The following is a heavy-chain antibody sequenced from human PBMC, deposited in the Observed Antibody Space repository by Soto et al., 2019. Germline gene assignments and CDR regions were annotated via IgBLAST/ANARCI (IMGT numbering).Heavy chain of an antibody. D-gene: IGHD1-7*01. CDR3: AAGLLPRISGNTPNP. Sequence: GRSLRLSCAASGFTFSRYWMHWVRQVPGKGLVWVSRINIEGTSATYADSVKGRFTISRDNARNTLFLQMNSLRAEDSAVYYCAAGLLPRISGNTPNPWGEGTLVTVSS. J-gene: IGHJ5*02. V-gene: IGHV3-74*01. CDR2: INIEGTSA. CDR1: GFTFSRYW.